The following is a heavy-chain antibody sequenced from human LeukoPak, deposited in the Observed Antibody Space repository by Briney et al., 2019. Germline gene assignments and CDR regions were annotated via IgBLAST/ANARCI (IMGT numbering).Heavy chain of an antibody. V-gene: IGHV1-18*01. Sequence: ASVKLSFKASGYTFTICGISWVRQAPGQGLEWMGWISAYNGNRNYAQKLQGRGTMTTDTSTSTAYMELRSLRSDNTGVYYCTRDRCQRFGDAFDIWGQGTMVTVSS. CDR3: TRDRCQRFGDAFDI. D-gene: IGHD3-16*01. CDR1: GYTFTICG. CDR2: ISAYNGNR. J-gene: IGHJ3*02.